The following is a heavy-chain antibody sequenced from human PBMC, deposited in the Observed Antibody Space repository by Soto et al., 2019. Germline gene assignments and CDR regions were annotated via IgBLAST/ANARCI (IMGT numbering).Heavy chain of an antibody. CDR3: ARGYYDISTGYPNSLDY. CDR2: IIPIFGTA. D-gene: IGHD3-9*01. Sequence: SVKFSCKASGCTFSSYAISWVRQAPGQGLEWMGGIIPIFGTANYAQKFQGRVTITADKSTSTAYMELSSLRSEETAVYYCARGYYDISTGYPNSLDYWGQGTLVTVSS. J-gene: IGHJ4*02. CDR1: GCTFSSYA. V-gene: IGHV1-69*06.